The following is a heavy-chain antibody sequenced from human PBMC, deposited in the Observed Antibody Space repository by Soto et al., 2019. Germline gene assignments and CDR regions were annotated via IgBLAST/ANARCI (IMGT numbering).Heavy chain of an antibody. Sequence: PSETLSLTCTVSGGSISTRSSYWGWIRQPPGKGLEWIGKINHIGNTYYNPSLKSRVTISVDTSKNRFSLKLSSVTAADTAVYYCARAAGSTRNYYYYYYMDVWGKGTTVTVSS. V-gene: IGHV4-39*02. D-gene: IGHD6-19*01. CDR2: INHIGNT. CDR3: ARAAGSTRNYYYYYYMDV. CDR1: GGSISTRSSY. J-gene: IGHJ6*03.